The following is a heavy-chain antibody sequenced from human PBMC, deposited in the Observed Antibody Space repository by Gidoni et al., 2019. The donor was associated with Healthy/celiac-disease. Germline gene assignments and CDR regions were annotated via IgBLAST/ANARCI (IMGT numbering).Heavy chain of an antibody. D-gene: IGHD3-22*01. CDR3: ATWDYDSSFDY. CDR2: FYPEDGET. CDR1: GYTLTDLS. Sequence: VQLVQSGAEVKKPGASVKVSCKVSGYTLTDLSMPWVRQAPGKGREWMGGFYPEDGETSDAQKFQGRVTMTEDTSTDTAYMELSSLRSEDTAVYYCATWDYDSSFDYWGQGTLVTVAS. J-gene: IGHJ4*02. V-gene: IGHV1-24*01.